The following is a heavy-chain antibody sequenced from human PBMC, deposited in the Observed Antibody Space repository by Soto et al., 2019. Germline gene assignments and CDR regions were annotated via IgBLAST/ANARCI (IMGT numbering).Heavy chain of an antibody. V-gene: IGHV4-31*03. J-gene: IGHJ3*02. CDR3: ATSRFGMDAFDI. CDR1: GGSISSGGYY. D-gene: IGHD3-10*01. CDR2: IYYSGST. Sequence: TLSLTCTVSGGSISSGGYYWSWIRQHPGKGLEWIGYIYYSGSTYYNPSLKSRVTISVDTSKNQFSLKLSSVTAADTAVYYCATSRFGMDAFDIWGQGTMVTVSS.